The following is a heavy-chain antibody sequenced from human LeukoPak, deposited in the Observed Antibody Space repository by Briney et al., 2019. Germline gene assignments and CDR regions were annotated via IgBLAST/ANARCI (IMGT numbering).Heavy chain of an antibody. Sequence: PGGSLRLSCAASGFTVSSNYMSWVRQAPGKGLEWVSVIYSGGSTYYADSVKGRFTISRDNSKNTLYLQMNSLRAEDTAVYYCARESRYFDWLPRYYMDVWGKGTTVTISS. CDR2: IYSGGST. CDR3: ARESRYFDWLPRYYMDV. D-gene: IGHD3-9*01. J-gene: IGHJ6*03. CDR1: GFTVSSNY. V-gene: IGHV3-53*01.